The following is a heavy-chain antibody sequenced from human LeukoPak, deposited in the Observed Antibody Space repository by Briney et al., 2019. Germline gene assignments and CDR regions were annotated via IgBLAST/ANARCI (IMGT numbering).Heavy chain of an antibody. CDR1: GGSISSSSYY. D-gene: IGHD5-18*01. CDR2: IYYSGST. J-gene: IGHJ4*02. V-gene: IGHV4-39*01. CDR3: ARIGIQLWFSY. Sequence: PSETLSLTCTVSGGSISSSSYYWGWIRQPPGKGLEWIRSIYYSGSTYYNPSLKSRVTISVDTSKNQFSLKLSSVTAADTAVYYCARIGIQLWFSYWGQGTLVTVSS.